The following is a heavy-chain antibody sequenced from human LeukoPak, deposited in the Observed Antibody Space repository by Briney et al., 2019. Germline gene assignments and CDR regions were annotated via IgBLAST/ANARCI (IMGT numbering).Heavy chain of an antibody. CDR1: GFTFNDFA. CDR2: ISSDGGSA. CDR3: ARDRGGGLLFDY. V-gene: IGHV3-64*01. Sequence: GESLKISCAASGFTFNDFAMHWVRQAPGRGLEYLSAISSDGGSAYYATSVKGRFTISRDNSKNTLYLQMASLRAEDMAVCYCARDRGGGLLFDYWGRGTLVTVSS. D-gene: IGHD3-16*01. J-gene: IGHJ4*02.